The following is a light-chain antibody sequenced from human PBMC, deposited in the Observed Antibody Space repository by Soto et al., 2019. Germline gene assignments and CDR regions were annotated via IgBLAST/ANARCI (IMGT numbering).Light chain of an antibody. V-gene: IGKV3-20*01. CDR3: QHYGRSPIT. CDR1: QSVNSR. CDR2: GAS. J-gene: IGKJ5*01. Sequence: IVLTKSPGTLSLSQGERATLSCGASQSVNSRLAWYQHKPGQAPRLLISGASSRATGIPDRFSGSGSATDFTLTISRLEPEDFALYYCQHYGRSPITFGQGTRLEIK.